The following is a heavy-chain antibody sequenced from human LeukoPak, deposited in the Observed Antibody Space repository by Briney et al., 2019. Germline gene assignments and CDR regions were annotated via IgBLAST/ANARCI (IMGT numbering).Heavy chain of an antibody. V-gene: IGHV3-21*01. J-gene: IGHJ4*02. D-gene: IGHD3-3*01. CDR3: ARDLDKDGVAYDY. Sequence: KPGGSLRLSCAASGFTFSSYSMNWVRQAPGKGLEWVSSISSSSSYIYYADSVKGRFTISRDNAKNSLYLQMNSLRAEDTAVYYCARDLDKDGVAYDYWGQGTLVTVSS. CDR1: GFTFSSYS. CDR2: ISSSSSYI.